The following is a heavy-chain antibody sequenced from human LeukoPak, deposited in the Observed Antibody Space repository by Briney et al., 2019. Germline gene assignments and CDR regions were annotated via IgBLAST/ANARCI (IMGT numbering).Heavy chain of an antibody. V-gene: IGHV3-30-3*01. Sequence: PGRSLRLSCAASGFTFSSYAMHWVRQAPGKGLEWVAVISYDGSNKYYADSVKGRLTISRDNSKNTLYLQMNSLRAEDTAVYYCARAVDILTQGLSLFDYWGQGTLVTVSS. CDR1: GFTFSSYA. J-gene: IGHJ4*02. CDR2: ISYDGSNK. D-gene: IGHD3-9*01. CDR3: ARAVDILTQGLSLFDY.